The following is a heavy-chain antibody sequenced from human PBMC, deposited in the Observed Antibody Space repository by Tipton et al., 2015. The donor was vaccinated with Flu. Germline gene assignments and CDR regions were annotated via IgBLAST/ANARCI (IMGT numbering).Heavy chain of an antibody. Sequence: TLSLTCTVSNASINRPGYYWNWIRQHSEKGLEWIGYVYYSGRTYYNPSLRSRFTISIDMSKNQFSLKVDSVTAADTAIYYCSNLSDIGDDHWGQGALVTVSS. J-gene: IGHJ4*01. V-gene: IGHV4-31*03. D-gene: IGHD4-17*01. CDR2: VYYSGRT. CDR1: NASINRPGYY. CDR3: SNLSDIGDDH.